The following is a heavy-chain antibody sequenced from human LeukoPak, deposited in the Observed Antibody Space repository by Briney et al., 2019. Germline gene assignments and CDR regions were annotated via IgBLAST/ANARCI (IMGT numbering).Heavy chain of an antibody. CDR3: AKDEVVSLSCSGGSCYSIYAFDI. D-gene: IGHD2-15*01. J-gene: IGHJ3*02. Sequence: ASVKVSCKASGYTFTGYYMHWVRQAAGQGLEWMGWINPNSGGTNYAQKFQGRVTMTRDTSISTAFMELSRLRSDDTAVYYCAKDEVVSLSCSGGSCYSIYAFDIWGQGTMVTVSS. CDR1: GYTFTGYY. CDR2: INPNSGGT. V-gene: IGHV1-2*02.